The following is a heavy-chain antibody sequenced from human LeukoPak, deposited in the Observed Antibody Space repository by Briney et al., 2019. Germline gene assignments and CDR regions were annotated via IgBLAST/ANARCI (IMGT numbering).Heavy chain of an antibody. J-gene: IGHJ5*02. CDR2: IYYSGST. V-gene: IGHV4-39*07. D-gene: IGHD2-2*01. CDR3: ASRPSSRYCSSTSCLAWFDP. Sequence: SETLSLTCTVSGGSISSSSYYWGWIRQPPGKGLEWIGSIYYSGSTYYNPSLKSRVTISVDKSKNQFSLKLSSVTAADTAVYYCASRPSSRYCSSTSCLAWFDPWGQGTLVTVSS. CDR1: GGSISSSSYY.